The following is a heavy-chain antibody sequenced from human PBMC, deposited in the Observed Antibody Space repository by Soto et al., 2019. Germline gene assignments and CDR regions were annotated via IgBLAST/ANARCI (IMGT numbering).Heavy chain of an antibody. CDR2: IYPGDSDT. Sequence: GESLKISCKGSGYSFTSYWIGWVRQMPGKGLEWMGIIYPGDSDTRYSPSFQGQVTISADKSISTAYLQWSSLKASDTAMYYCARHWDFSATFEYSSSSPALDYWGQGTLVTVSS. CDR1: GYSFTSYW. CDR3: ARHWDFSATFEYSSSSPALDY. J-gene: IGHJ4*02. D-gene: IGHD6-6*01. V-gene: IGHV5-51*01.